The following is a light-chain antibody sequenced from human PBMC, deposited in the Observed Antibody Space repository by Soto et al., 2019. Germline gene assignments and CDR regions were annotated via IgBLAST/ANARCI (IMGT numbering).Light chain of an antibody. CDR2: GAS. CDR3: QRYGSSPPFT. V-gene: IGKV3-20*01. CDR1: QRVSSSY. Sequence: EIVLTQSPGTLSLSPGERATLSCRASQRVSSSYLAWYQQKPGQAPRLLIYGASTRATGIPDRFSGSGSGTGFTLTISRLEPEDFAVYFCQRYGSSPPFTFGQGTKVEI. J-gene: IGKJ2*01.